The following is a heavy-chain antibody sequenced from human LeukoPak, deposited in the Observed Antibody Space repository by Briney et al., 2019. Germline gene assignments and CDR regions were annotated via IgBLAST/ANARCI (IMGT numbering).Heavy chain of an antibody. CDR2: IYYSGST. V-gene: IGHV4-59*01. J-gene: IGHJ5*02. CDR1: GGSISSYY. CDR3: TRGGYYGSGNDFRFDP. Sequence: LSETLSLTCTVSGGSISSYYWSWIRQPPGKGLEWIGYIYYSGSTNYKPSLKSRVTISVDTSKNQFSLKLSSVTAADTAVYYCTRGGYYGSGNDFRFDPWGQGTLVTVSS. D-gene: IGHD3-10*01.